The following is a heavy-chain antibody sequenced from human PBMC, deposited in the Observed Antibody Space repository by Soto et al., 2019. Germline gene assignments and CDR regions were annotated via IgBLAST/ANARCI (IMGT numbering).Heavy chain of an antibody. D-gene: IGHD3-16*02. CDR1: EFTFNNYW. CDR2: INTDGSTT. CDR3: ARGIYLKYGLDV. J-gene: IGHJ6*02. Sequence: EVQLVESGGGLVQPGGSLRLSCAASEFTFNNYWMHWVRHVPGKGLEWVSRINTDGSTTNYANFVMGRFTISRANADNTVYLQINSLRAEDTAVYDCARGIYLKYGLDVWAQAATVTVSS. V-gene: IGHV3-74*01.